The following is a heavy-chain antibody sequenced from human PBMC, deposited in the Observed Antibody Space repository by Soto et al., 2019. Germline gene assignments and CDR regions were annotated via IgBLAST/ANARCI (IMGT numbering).Heavy chain of an antibody. D-gene: IGHD3-22*01. Sequence: ASVKVSCKASGYTFTSYDISWVRQATGQGLEWMGWMNPNIGNTGYAQKLQGRVTITRNKSTSTAYMELSSLRSEDTAVYYCANYYDSSGYYGPSFWGQGTLVTVSS. CDR1: GYTFTSYD. CDR2: MNPNIGNT. J-gene: IGHJ4*02. V-gene: IGHV1-8*01. CDR3: ANYYDSSGYYGPSF.